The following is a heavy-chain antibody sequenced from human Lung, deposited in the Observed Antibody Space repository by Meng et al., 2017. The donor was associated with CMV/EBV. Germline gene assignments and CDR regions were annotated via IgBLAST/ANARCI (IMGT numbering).Heavy chain of an antibody. V-gene: IGHV3-66*03. Sequence: GGLLRLSCAASGLTVSNNYLTWVRQAPGKGLEWVSLIYSSGSTYYADPLKGRFTISRDNSKNTLYLQMGTLRPEDTAIYYCARDMYWDQSYHVVDVWGHGXTVTVSS. CDR2: IYSSGST. J-gene: IGHJ6*02. D-gene: IGHD1-26*01. CDR1: GLTVSNNY. CDR3: ARDMYWDQSYHVVDV.